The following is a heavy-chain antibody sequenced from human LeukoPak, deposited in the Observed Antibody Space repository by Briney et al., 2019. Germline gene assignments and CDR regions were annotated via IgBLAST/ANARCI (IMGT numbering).Heavy chain of an antibody. CDR2: ISAYNGNT. Sequence: ASVKVSCKASGYTFTSYGVSWVRQAPGQGLEWMGWISAYNGNTNYAQKLQGRVTMTTDTSTSTAYMELRSLRSDDTAVYYCARDSNPGDAFDIWGQGTMVTVSS. V-gene: IGHV1-18*01. CDR3: ARDSNPGDAFDI. J-gene: IGHJ3*02. CDR1: GYTFTSYG.